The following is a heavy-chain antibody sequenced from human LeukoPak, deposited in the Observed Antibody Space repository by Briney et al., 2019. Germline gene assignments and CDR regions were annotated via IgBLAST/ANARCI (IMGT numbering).Heavy chain of an antibody. Sequence: GGSLRLSCAASGFTFSSYAMSWVRQAPGKGLEWVSALSGSGGSTYYADTVKGRFTISRHNSKNTLYLQMNTLRAEDTAVYYCAKGRGYIVVVTGDYFDYWGQGPLVTVSS. J-gene: IGHJ4*02. CDR3: AKGRGYIVVVTGDYFDY. CDR1: GFTFSSYA. V-gene: IGHV3-23*01. D-gene: IGHD2-21*02. CDR2: LSGSGGST.